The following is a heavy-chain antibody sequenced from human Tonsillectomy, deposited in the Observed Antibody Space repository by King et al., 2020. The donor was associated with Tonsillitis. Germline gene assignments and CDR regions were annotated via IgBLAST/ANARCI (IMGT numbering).Heavy chain of an antibody. D-gene: IGHD6-13*01. CDR2: ISAYKGNT. J-gene: IGHJ4*02. CDR3: VRDRGDSSTWFSLY. Sequence: QLVQSGAEVKKPGASVKVSCKASGYTFTTYGISWVRQAPGQGLEWVGWISAYKGNTNYAQKLQGRVTMTIDTSTSKAYMELRSLRSDDTAVYYCVRDRGDSSTWFSLYWGQGTLVTVSS. CDR1: GYTFTTYG. V-gene: IGHV1-18*01.